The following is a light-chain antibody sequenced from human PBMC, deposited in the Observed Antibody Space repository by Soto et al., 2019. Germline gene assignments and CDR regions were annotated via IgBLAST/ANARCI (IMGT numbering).Light chain of an antibody. V-gene: IGKV2-28*01. CDR1: QSLLHSNGYNY. CDR2: LGS. Sequence: DIVMTQSPLSLPVTPGEPASISCRSSQSLLHSNGYNYLDWYLQKPGQSPQLLIYLGSNRASGVPDRFSGSGSGTDFTLKISRVEAEDVGVYYCMQALQTPRTFGGGTKVELK. CDR3: MQALQTPRT. J-gene: IGKJ4*01.